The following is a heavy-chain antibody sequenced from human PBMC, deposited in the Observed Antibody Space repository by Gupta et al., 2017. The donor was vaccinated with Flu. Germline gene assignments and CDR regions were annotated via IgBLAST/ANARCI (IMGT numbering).Heavy chain of an antibody. CDR3: ARGKLGAQYTYGPNYYYYYGMDV. CDR2: INPNSGGT. D-gene: IGHD5-18*01. V-gene: IGHV1-2*02. Sequence: GQGLEWRGWINPNSGGTKYAQKFQGRVTMTRDTSISTAYMELSRLRSDDTAVYYCARGKLGAQYTYGPNYYYYYGMDVWGQGTTVTVSS. J-gene: IGHJ6*02.